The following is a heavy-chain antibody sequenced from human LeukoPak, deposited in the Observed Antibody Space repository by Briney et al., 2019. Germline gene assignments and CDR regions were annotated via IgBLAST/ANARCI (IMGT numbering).Heavy chain of an antibody. Sequence: GGSLRLSCVVSGITLANYGMSWVRQAPGKGLEWVAGVSGSGGSTNYADSVKGRSTISRDNPKNTLYLQMSSLRAEDTAVYFCAKRGVVIRVILVGFHKEAYYFDSWGQGALVTVSS. V-gene: IGHV3-23*01. D-gene: IGHD3-22*01. CDR1: GITLANYG. J-gene: IGHJ4*02. CDR2: VSGSGGST. CDR3: AKRGVVIRVILVGFHKEAYYFDS.